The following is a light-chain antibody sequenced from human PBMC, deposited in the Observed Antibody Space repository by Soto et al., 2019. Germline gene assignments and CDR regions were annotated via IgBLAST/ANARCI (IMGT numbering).Light chain of an antibody. J-gene: IGKJ4*01. CDR2: DAS. Sequence: EVVLTQSPATLSLSPGESATLSCRASQSVSSYLAWYQQKLGQAPRLLIYDASNRATGIPARFSGSGSGTDFTLTISSLEPEDFAVYFCLQRSNWPLTFGGGTKVEIK. CDR3: LQRSNWPLT. V-gene: IGKV3-11*01. CDR1: QSVSSY.